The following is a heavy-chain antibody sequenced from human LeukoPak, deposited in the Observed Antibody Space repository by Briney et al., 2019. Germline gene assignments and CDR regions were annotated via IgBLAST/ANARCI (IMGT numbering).Heavy chain of an antibody. Sequence: KPGGSLRLSCAASGFTFSSYSMNWVRQAPGKGLEWVSSISSSSSYIYYADSVKGRFTISRDNAKNSLYLQMNSLRAEDTAAYYCARVIHYYDSSVDYWGQGTLVTVSS. CDR1: GFTFSSYS. V-gene: IGHV3-21*01. CDR3: ARVIHYYDSSVDY. J-gene: IGHJ4*02. CDR2: ISSSSSYI. D-gene: IGHD3-22*01.